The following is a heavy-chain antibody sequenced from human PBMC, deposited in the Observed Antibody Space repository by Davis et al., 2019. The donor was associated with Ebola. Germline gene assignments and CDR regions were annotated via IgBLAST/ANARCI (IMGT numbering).Heavy chain of an antibody. V-gene: IGHV3-48*03. CDR3: VPGTWI. CDR2: ISSSGDST. CDR1: GFTFSNYE. J-gene: IGHJ4*02. Sequence: GASLKISCGSSGFTFSNYEMNWVRQAPGKGLEWVSYISSSGDSTYYADSVKGRFTISRDDAKNSLDLQMTSLRVEDTAVYYCVPGTWIRGQGTLVTVSS. D-gene: IGHD5-12*01.